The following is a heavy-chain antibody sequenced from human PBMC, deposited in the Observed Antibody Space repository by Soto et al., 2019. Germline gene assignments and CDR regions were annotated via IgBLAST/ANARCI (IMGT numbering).Heavy chain of an antibody. CDR1: GFTFSSST. V-gene: IGHV3-21*06. D-gene: IGHD3-10*01. Sequence: GSLRLSCTGSGFTFSSSTMTWVRQGPGKGLEWVSSISSSSSYTYFADSLKGRFTISRDNAKNSLYLQMNSLRAEDTAVYYCARDIGEMSAVWVQGTQVTVSS. CDR2: ISSSSSYT. J-gene: IGHJ4*02. CDR3: ARDIGEMSAV.